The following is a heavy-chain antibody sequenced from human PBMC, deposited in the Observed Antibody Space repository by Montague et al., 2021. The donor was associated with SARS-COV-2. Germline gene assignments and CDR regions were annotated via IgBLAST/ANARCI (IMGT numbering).Heavy chain of an antibody. V-gene: IGHV4-59*08. CDR3: ARTTYFHLASLYYYVMDV. J-gene: IGHJ6*02. Sequence: SETLSLTCTVSGGSINNYYWSWIRQPPGRGQEWIWYIYYSDSTEYSPSPNIRITMSIDTSKNQFHLRLNSVTAADTAVYFCARTTYFHLASLYYYVMDVWGQGTTVTVSS. CDR2: IYYSDST. D-gene: IGHD3-9*01. CDR1: GGSINNYY.